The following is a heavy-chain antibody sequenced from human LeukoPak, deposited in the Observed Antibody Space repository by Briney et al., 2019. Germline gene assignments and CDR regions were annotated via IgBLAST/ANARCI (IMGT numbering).Heavy chain of an antibody. D-gene: IGHD4-11*01. CDR3: ARVSSNYVRAYYYFDY. V-gene: IGHV4-31*03. CDR2: IYYSEIS. CDR1: GGSIRSGDYY. Sequence: SETLSLTCTVSGGSIRSGDYYCSWIRQHPGEGLEWNGNIYYSEISYYSPSLKSRVTISVYTSKNQFSLKLTSVTAADTAVYYCARVSSNYVRAYYYFDYWGQGTLVTVSS. J-gene: IGHJ4*02.